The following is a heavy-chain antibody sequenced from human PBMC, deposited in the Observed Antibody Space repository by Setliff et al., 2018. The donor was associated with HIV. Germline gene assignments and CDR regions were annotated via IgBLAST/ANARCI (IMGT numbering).Heavy chain of an antibody. D-gene: IGHD6-19*01. CDR3: ARTPLISGWYKSCHYFDY. CDR2: INTNTGNP. Sequence: ASVKVSCKASGYTFTSYAMNWVRQAPGQGLEWMGWINTNTGNPTYAQGFTGRFVFSLDTSVSTAYLQISSLKAEDTAVHYCARTPLISGWYKSCHYFDYWGQGTLVTVSS. CDR1: GYTFTSYA. V-gene: IGHV7-4-1*02. J-gene: IGHJ4*02.